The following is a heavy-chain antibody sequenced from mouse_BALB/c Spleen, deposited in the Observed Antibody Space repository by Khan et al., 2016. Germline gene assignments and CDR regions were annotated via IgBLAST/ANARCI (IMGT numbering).Heavy chain of an antibody. CDR2: ILPGSGNT. CDR1: GYTFNSYW. J-gene: IGHJ2*01. Sequence: QIQLVQSGADLMKPGASVKISCKATGYTFNSYWIEWVKQRPGHGLEWIGEILPGSGNTNYNENFKGKATFTAHTSSNTAYMQLSSLTSEDSAVYYCARWGIRSFDYWGQGTTLTVSS. CDR3: ARWGIRSFDY. V-gene: IGHV1-9*01.